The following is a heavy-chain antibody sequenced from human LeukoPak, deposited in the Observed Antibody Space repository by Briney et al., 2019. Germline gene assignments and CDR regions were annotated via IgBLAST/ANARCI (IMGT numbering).Heavy chain of an antibody. D-gene: IGHD2-15*01. CDR3: AALIGYCSGGSRYSLDAFDI. J-gene: IGHJ3*02. V-gene: IGHV3-21*01. CDR1: GFTFSSYS. CDR2: ISSSSSYI. Sequence: PGGSLRLSCAASGFTFSSYSMNWVRQAPGKGLEWVSSISSSSSYIYYADSVKGRFTISRDNAKNSLYLQMNSLRAEDTAVYYCAALIGYCSGGSRYSLDAFDIWGQGTMVTVSS.